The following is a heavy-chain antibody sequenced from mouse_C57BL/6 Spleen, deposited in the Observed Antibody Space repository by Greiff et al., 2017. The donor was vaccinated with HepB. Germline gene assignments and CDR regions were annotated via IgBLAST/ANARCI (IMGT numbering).Heavy chain of an antibody. CDR1: GYTFTSYW. J-gene: IGHJ4*01. D-gene: IGHD1-1*01. CDR2: IDPSDSYT. Sequence: QVQLQQPGAELVKPGASVKLSCKASGYTFTSYWMQWVKQRPGQGLEWIGEIDPSDSYTNYNQKFKGKATLTVDTSSSTAYMQLSSLTSEDSAVYYCAILYYYGSSPDYWGQGTSVTVSS. V-gene: IGHV1-50*01. CDR3: AILYYYGSSPDY.